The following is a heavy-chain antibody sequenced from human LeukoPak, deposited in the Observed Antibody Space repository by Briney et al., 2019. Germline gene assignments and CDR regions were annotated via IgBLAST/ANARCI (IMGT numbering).Heavy chain of an antibody. CDR1: GFTFTSYW. CDR2: VNSDGSST. J-gene: IGHJ6*02. CDR3: ARGRYYGIDV. V-gene: IGHV3-74*01. Sequence: GGSLRLSCAASGFTFTSYWMHWVRHAPGKGLVWVSRVNSDGSSTTYADSVKGRFTISRDNAKNTLYLQMNSLRAEDTAVYYCARGRYYGIDVWGQGTTVTVSS.